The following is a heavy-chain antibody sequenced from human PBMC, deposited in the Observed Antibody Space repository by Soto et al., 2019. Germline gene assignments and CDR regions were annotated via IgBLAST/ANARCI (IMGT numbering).Heavy chain of an antibody. J-gene: IGHJ3*02. Sequence: ASVKVSCKASGYIFTSFGIFWVRQAPGQGLEWMGWISAYNGNTNYAEKFQGRVTITADESTSTAYMELSSLRSEDTAVYYCARERRWYYYDSSGPIW. V-gene: IGHV1-18*01. CDR2: ISAYNGNT. CDR1: GYIFTSFG. D-gene: IGHD3-22*01. CDR3: ARERRWYYYDSSGPI.